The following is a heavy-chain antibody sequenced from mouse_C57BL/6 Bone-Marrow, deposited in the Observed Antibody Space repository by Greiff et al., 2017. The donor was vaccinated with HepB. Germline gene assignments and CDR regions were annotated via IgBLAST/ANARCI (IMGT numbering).Heavy chain of an antibody. D-gene: IGHD1-1*01. V-gene: IGHV7-1*01. CDR2: SRNKANDYTT. CDR1: GFTFSDFY. Sequence: EVKLVESGGGLVQSGRSLRLSCATSGFTFSDFYMEWVRQAPGKGLEWIAASRNKANDYTTEYSASVKGRFIVSRDTSQSILYLQMKALRAEDTAIYYCARDDYYGSSYVGFAYWGQGTLVTVSA. CDR3: ARDDYYGSSYVGFAY. J-gene: IGHJ3*01.